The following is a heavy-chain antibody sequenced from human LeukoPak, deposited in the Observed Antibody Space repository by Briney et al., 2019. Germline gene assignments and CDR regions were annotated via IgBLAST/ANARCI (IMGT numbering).Heavy chain of an antibody. D-gene: IGHD2/OR15-2a*01. V-gene: IGHV3-30-3*01. CDR2: MSYDGSNK. Sequence: RGSLRLSCAASGFAFSSYSMHWVRQAPGKGLEWVALMSYDGSNKYYSESVRGRFTVSRDNSKKTLYLQMNSLRAEDTAVYYCARENNAFDIWGQGTMVTVSS. CDR1: GFAFSSYS. CDR3: ARENNAFDI. J-gene: IGHJ3*02.